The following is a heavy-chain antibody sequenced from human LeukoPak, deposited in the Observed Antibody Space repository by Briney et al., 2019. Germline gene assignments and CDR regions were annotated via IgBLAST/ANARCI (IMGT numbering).Heavy chain of an antibody. CDR2: IYYSGST. D-gene: IGHD1-26*01. Sequence: PSETLSLTCTVSGGSISSSSYYWGWIRQPPGKGLEWIGSIYYSGSTYYNPSLESRVTISVDTSKNQFSLKLCSVTAADTAVYYCARPLSGGVGATYGAFDIWGQGTMVTVSS. V-gene: IGHV4-39*01. CDR1: GGSISSSSYY. CDR3: ARPLSGGVGATYGAFDI. J-gene: IGHJ3*02.